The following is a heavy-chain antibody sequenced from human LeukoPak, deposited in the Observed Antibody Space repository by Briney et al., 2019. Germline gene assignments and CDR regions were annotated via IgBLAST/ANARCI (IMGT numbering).Heavy chain of an antibody. J-gene: IGHJ5*01. CDR2: MYHTGST. CDR3: ARSRQASGLFNS. CDR1: GYSISSGYY. Sequence: SETLSLTCTVSGYSISSGYYWGWIRQPPGKGLEWIGSMYHTGSTYYNPSLKSRVTISVDTSKNQFSLNLSSVTAADTAVYYCARSRQASGLFNSWGQGTLVVVSS. D-gene: IGHD3-10*01. V-gene: IGHV4-38-2*02.